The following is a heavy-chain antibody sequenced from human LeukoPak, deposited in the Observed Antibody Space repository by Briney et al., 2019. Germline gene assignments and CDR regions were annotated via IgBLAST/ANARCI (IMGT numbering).Heavy chain of an antibody. V-gene: IGHV4-31*03. Sequence: SQTLSLTCTVSGGTISSGGYYWSWIRQHPGKGLEWIGYIYYSGSTYYNPSLKSRVTISVDTSKNQFSLKLSSVTAADTAVYYCAREGGGSYACWGQGTLVTVSS. CDR2: IYYSGST. D-gene: IGHD1-26*01. J-gene: IGHJ4*02. CDR1: GGTISSGGYY. CDR3: AREGGGSYAC.